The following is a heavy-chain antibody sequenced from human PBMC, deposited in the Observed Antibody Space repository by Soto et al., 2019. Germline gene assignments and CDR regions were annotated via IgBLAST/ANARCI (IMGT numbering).Heavy chain of an antibody. Sequence: ASVKVSCKASGYTFTSYGISWVRQAPGQGLEWMGWISAYNGNTNYAQKLQGRVTMTTDTSTSTAYMELRSLRSDDTAVYYCERDNSLTTVTTSWGQGTLVTVSS. J-gene: IGHJ5*02. V-gene: IGHV1-18*01. CDR2: ISAYNGNT. CDR3: ERDNSLTTVTTS. CDR1: GYTFTSYG. D-gene: IGHD4-17*01.